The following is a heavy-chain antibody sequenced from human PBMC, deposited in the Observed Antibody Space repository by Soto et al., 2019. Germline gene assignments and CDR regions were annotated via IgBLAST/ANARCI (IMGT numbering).Heavy chain of an antibody. V-gene: IGHV1-18*01. CDR2: ISAYNGNT. CDR3: ARDLAVALIDY. J-gene: IGHJ4*02. D-gene: IGHD6-19*01. Sequence: QVQLVQSGAEVKKPGASVKVSCKASDYTFTSYGISWVRQAPGQGLEWMGWISAYNGNTKYAQKFQGRATMTTDTSTSTAYMELRSLRSDDTAVDYCARDLAVALIDYWGQGTLVTVSS. CDR1: DYTFTSYG.